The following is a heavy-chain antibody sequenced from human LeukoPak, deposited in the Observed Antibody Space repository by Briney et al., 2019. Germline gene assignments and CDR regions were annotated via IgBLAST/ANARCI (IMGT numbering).Heavy chain of an antibody. CDR3: ASRRGYSYGYSFGY. Sequence: KPSKTLSLTCVVYGGSFSGYYWSWIRHPPGKGLEWIGEINHSGNTNYNPSLKSRVTISVDTSKNQFSLKLSSVTAADTAVYYCASRRGYSYGYSFGYWGQGTLVTVSS. V-gene: IGHV4-34*01. CDR1: GGSFSGYY. D-gene: IGHD5-18*01. J-gene: IGHJ4*02. CDR2: INHSGNT.